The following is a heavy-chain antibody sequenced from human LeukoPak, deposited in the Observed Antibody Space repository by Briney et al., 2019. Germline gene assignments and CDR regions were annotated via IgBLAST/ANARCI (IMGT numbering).Heavy chain of an antibody. D-gene: IGHD2-15*01. CDR3: AREDEGYLLDY. CDR2: FSSSGSTI. Sequence: SLSLSCAATGFTFSDYYMSWIRQAARKGLEWDSLFSSSGSTIYYADTVKGRFTISRDNATNSLYLQMNSLRAEDTAVYYCAREDEGYLLDYWGQGTLVTVSS. V-gene: IGHV3-11*01. CDR1: GFTFSDYY. J-gene: IGHJ4*02.